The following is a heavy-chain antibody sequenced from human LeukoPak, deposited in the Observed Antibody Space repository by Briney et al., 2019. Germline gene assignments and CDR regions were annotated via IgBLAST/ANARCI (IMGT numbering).Heavy chain of an antibody. D-gene: IGHD2-21*01. J-gene: IGHJ4*02. CDR2: ISPGDSDT. V-gene: IGHV5-51*01. CDR3: AAYRIWLYSPDPPDDF. Sequence: GESLKISCKGSGYSFTNYWIAWVRQTPGKGLEWMGIISPGDSDTRYSPSFQGQVTISADTSITTAYLQWNSLKASDTAIYYCAAYRIWLYSPDPPDDFWGQGTLVTVSS. CDR1: GYSFTNYW.